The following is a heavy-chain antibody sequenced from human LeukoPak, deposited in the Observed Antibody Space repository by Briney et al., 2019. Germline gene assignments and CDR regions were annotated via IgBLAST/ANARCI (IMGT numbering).Heavy chain of an antibody. CDR1: GFDFESYT. CDR3: AKGLFSAFDKYLDS. J-gene: IGHJ4*02. CDR2: ISATSSDI. D-gene: IGHD5-12*01. Sequence: PGGSLRLSCAASGFDFESYTMTWVRQAPGKRLEWVSLISATSSDINYAESVRGRFTITRDNAKNSLFLQMDSLRVEDTAIYYCAKGLFSAFDKYLDSWGQGTLVTVSS. V-gene: IGHV3-21*04.